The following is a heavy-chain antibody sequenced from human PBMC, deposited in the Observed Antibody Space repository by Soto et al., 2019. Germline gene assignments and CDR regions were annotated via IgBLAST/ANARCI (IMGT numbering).Heavy chain of an antibody. Sequence: EVQLLESGGGLVRPGGSLRLSCAASGFTFSSYAMTWVRQSPGKGLEWVSGVSGTGGSAYYADSVKGRFTISRDKSTNTLSLHMNSRRAEDTAVSYCARGSAYSDYDLEYWGQGPLVTVSS. D-gene: IGHD4-17*01. J-gene: IGHJ4*02. V-gene: IGHV3-23*01. CDR3: ARGSAYSDYDLEY. CDR2: VSGTGGSA. CDR1: GFTFSSYA.